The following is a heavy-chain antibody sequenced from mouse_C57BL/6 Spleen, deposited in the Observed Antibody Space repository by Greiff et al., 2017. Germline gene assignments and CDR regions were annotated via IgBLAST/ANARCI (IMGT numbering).Heavy chain of an antibody. CDR1: GFNIKDYY. V-gene: IGHV14-1*01. CDR3: TTRGLRTEYYFGY. D-gene: IGHD2-4*01. Sequence: VQLKQSGAELVRPGASVKLSCTASGFNIKDYYMHWVKQRPEQGLEWIGRIDPEDGDTEYAPKFQGKATMTADTSSNTAYLKLSSLTSEDTAVYYCTTRGLRTEYYFGYWGQGTTLTVSS. J-gene: IGHJ2*01. CDR2: IDPEDGDT.